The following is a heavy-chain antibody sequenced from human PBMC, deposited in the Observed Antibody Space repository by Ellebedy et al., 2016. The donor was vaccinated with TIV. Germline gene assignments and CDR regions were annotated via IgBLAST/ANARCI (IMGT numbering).Heavy chain of an antibody. J-gene: IGHJ3*01. CDR3: ARHGPQWFDAFDL. V-gene: IGHV4-4*07. D-gene: IGHD3-22*01. CDR2: LHPSGTP. Sequence: SETLSLTCAVSGVSITSHFWTWIRQPAGGGLEWIGRLHPSGTPNYNPSLKSRVIMSRDTSKDQFSLKLSSVTAADKAVYYCARHGPQWFDAFDLWGQGTLVTVSS. CDR1: GVSITSHF.